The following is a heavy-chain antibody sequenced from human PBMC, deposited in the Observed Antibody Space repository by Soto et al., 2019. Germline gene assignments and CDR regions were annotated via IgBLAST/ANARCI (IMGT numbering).Heavy chain of an antibody. CDR1: GGTFSRYS. CDR3: AREDRDRETGLVPGAIDGMDD. J-gene: IGHJ6*02. V-gene: IGHV1-69*08. D-gene: IGHD2-2*01. CDR2: IIPIFGIA. Sequence: QVQLVQSGAEVKKPGSSVKVSCKASGGTFSRYSITWVRQAPGHGLEWIGRIIPIFGIASYAQKFQGRVTLTADEFTSTAYMELSSLRSDDTAVYYCAREDRDRETGLVPGAIDGMDDWGQGTTVTVSS.